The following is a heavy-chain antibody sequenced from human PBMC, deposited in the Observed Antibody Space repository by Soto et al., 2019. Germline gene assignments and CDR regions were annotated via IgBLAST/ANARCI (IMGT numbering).Heavy chain of an antibody. D-gene: IGHD3-16*01. V-gene: IGHV1-2*02. J-gene: IGHJ5*02. CDR3: ARIGVVAREFVA. Sequence: ASVKVSCKSSGYTFTAYYLHWVRQAPGQGLEWMGWINPNSGGTNYAQKFQDRVTMTRDTSISTAYMELDSLKSDDTAVYYCARIGVVAREFVAWGQGTLVTVSS. CDR2: INPNSGGT. CDR1: GYTFTAYY.